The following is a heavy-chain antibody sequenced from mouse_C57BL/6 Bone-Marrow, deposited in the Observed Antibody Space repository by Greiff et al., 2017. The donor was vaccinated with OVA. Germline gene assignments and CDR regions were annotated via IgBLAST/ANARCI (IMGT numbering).Heavy chain of an antibody. D-gene: IGHD3-1*01. J-gene: IGHJ2*01. CDR1: GYTFTSYW. CDR2: IDPSDSET. Sequence: QVQLQQPGAELVRPGSSVKLSCKASGYTFTSYWMHWVKQRPIQGLEWIGNIDPSDSETNYNQKFKDKATLTVDKSSSTAYMQLRSLTSEDSAVYYCAGRGERGLGGWYYLDYWGQGTTLTVSS. CDR3: AGRGERGLGGWYYLDY. V-gene: IGHV1-52*01.